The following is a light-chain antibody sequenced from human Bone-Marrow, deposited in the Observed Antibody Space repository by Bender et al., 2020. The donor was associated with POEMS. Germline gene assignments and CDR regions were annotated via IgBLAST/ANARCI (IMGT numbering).Light chain of an antibody. J-gene: IGLJ3*02. Sequence: QSVLTQPPSVSGAPGQRVTISCTGSSSNIGAHYDVNWYQQLPGSAPNLLIFGNSNRPSGVPDRFSGSKSGTSASLAISGLQSEDEADYYCATWADGLNARGVFGGGTKVTVL. CDR2: GNS. CDR1: SSNIGAHYD. V-gene: IGLV1-50*01. CDR3: ATWADGLNARGV.